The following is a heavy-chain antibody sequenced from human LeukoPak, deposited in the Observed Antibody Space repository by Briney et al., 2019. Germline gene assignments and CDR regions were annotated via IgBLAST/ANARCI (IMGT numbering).Heavy chain of an antibody. D-gene: IGHD3-10*01. CDR3: ARGTGLKAFDI. J-gene: IGHJ3*02. CDR1: GYTFTNNN. CDR2: INPSSGGK. V-gene: IGHV1-46*04. Sequence: GAAVTLSFKGSGYTFTNNNMHRGRQAHGQGGGWVGIINPSSGGKIYKQNLRGRGTITREKNTSTVYMELSSLRSEDTAVYYCARGTGLKAFDIWGQGTMVPAPS.